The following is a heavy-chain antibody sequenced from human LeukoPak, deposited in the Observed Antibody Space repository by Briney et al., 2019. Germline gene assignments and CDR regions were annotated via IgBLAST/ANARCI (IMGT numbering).Heavy chain of an antibody. D-gene: IGHD2-2*01. V-gene: IGHV5-51*01. CDR3: ARLAGTLTIGYCSSTSCSNWFDP. CDR2: FFPGDSDT. CDR1: GYSFTSFW. J-gene: IGHJ5*02. Sequence: GESLKISCKGSGYSFTSFWIGWVRQMPGKGLEWRGIFFPGDSDTRYSPSFQGQVTISADKSISTAYLQWSSLKASDTAMYYCARLAGTLTIGYCSSTSCSNWFDPWGQGTLVTVSS.